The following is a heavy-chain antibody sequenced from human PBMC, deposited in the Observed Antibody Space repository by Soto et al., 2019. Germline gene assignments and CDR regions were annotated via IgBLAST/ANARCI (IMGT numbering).Heavy chain of an antibody. CDR2: ISWNSGSI. Sequence: LRLSCAASGFTFDDYAMHWVRQAPGKGLEWVSGISWNSGSIGYADSVKGRFTISRDNAKNSLYLQMNSLRAEDTALYYCAKDGQFGVVNYYFDYWGQGTLVTVSS. J-gene: IGHJ4*02. CDR1: GFTFDDYA. D-gene: IGHD3-3*01. V-gene: IGHV3-9*01. CDR3: AKDGQFGVVNYYFDY.